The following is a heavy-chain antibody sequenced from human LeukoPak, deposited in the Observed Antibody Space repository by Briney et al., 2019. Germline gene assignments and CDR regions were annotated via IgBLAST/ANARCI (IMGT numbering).Heavy chain of an antibody. CDR3: AKMVLRFLGWPLDY. CDR2: IRYDGSNK. D-gene: IGHD3-3*01. J-gene: IGHJ4*02. Sequence: GGSLRLSCAASGFTFSSYGMHWVRQAPGKGLEWVAFIRYDGSNKYYADSVKGRFTISRDNSKNTLYLQMNSLRAEDTAVYYCAKMVLRFLGWPLDYWGQGTLVTVSS. CDR1: GFTFSSYG. V-gene: IGHV3-30*02.